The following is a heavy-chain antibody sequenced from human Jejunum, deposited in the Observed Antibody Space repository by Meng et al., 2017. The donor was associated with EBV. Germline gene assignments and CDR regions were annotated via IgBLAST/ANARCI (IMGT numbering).Heavy chain of an antibody. CDR1: GGSINSKNW. Sequence: QVQLQESGPGLVQPSGTLSLTWPVSGGSINSKNWWHWVRQAPGKGLEWIGEIDHSGSTHYNPSLKSRVTISLGTSMNQFSLELTSPTAADTAVYYCARDSQYLARGYFDYWGQGALVTVSS. J-gene: IGHJ4*02. D-gene: IGHD2/OR15-2a*01. V-gene: IGHV4-4*02. CDR3: ARDSQYLARGYFDY. CDR2: IDHSGST.